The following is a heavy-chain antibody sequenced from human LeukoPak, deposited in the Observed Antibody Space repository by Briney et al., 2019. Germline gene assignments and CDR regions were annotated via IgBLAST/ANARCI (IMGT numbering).Heavy chain of an antibody. CDR2: ISAYNGNT. Sequence: ASVKVSCKASGYTFTSYGISWVRQAPGQGLEGMGWISAYNGNTNYAQKLQGRFTMTADTSTSTAYMELRILRSDDTAVYYCARSELIFGVVTNFDYWGQGTLVTVSS. D-gene: IGHD3-3*01. CDR3: ARSELIFGVVTNFDY. CDR1: GYTFTSYG. J-gene: IGHJ4*02. V-gene: IGHV1-18*01.